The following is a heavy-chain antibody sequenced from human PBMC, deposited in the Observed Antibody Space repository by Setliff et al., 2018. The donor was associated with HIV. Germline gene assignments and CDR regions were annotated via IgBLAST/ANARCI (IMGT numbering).Heavy chain of an antibody. CDR3: ASQGRPGDFES. J-gene: IGHJ4*02. Sequence: SETLSLTCTVSGGSLSSSNYYCGWIRQPPGKGLEWIGSIYYSGNTYYNPSLKSRVTISGNTSKKQFSLKLRAVTAADSAVYYCASQGRPGDFESWGQGTLVTVSS. D-gene: IGHD7-27*01. CDR2: IYYSGNT. V-gene: IGHV4-39*01. CDR1: GGSLSSSNYY.